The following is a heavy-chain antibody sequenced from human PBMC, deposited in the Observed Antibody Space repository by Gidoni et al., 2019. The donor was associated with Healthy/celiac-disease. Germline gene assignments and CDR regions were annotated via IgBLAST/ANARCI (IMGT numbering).Heavy chain of an antibody. Sequence: EVQLLESGGGLVQPGGSLRLSCPASGFTFSSYAMSWVRQAPGKGLEWVSAISSSGGSTYYADSVKGRFTISRDNSKNTLYLQMNSLRAEDTAVYYCAKVYYDSSGYFDYWGQGTLVTVSS. J-gene: IGHJ4*02. CDR1: GFTFSSYA. D-gene: IGHD3-22*01. CDR2: ISSSGGST. V-gene: IGHV3-23*01. CDR3: AKVYYDSSGYFDY.